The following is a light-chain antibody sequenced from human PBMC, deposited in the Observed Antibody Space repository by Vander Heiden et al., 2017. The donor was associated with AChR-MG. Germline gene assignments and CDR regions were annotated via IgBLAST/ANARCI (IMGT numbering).Light chain of an antibody. CDR3: QSYDRSLVV. Sequence: QSVLTQPPSVSGAPGQRVTISCPGSSSNIGAGYDVHWYQQLPGTAPKLLIYGNNNRPSGVPDRCSGSKSGTSASLAITALQAEDEADYYCQSYDRSLVVVGGGTKLTVL. V-gene: IGLV1-40*01. CDR1: SSNIGAGYD. CDR2: GNN. J-gene: IGLJ2*01.